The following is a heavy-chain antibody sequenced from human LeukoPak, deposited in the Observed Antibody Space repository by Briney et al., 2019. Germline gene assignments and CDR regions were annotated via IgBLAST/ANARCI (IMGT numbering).Heavy chain of an antibody. CDR1: GYTFTSYD. V-gene: IGHV1-8*01. J-gene: IGHJ6*03. CDR3: ARGTYYDFWSGSVYYYYYMDV. Sequence: ASVKVSCKASGYTFTSYDINWVRQATGQGLEWMGWMNPNSGNTGYAQKFQGRVTMTRNTSISTAYMELSSLRSEDTAVYCCARGTYYDFWSGSVYYYYYMDVWGKGTTVTVSS. D-gene: IGHD3-3*01. CDR2: MNPNSGNT.